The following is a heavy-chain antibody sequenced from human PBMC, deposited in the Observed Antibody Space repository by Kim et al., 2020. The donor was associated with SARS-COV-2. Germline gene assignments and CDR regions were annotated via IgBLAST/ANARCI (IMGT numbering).Heavy chain of an antibody. CDR1: GFSFSSRG. CDR3: ARAREKSFDY. V-gene: IGHV3-30*03. Sequence: GGSLGLSCAASGFSFSSRGIHWVRQAPGKGLEWVAVISNDETYKNYADSVKGRFTISRDNSKNTVDLQMNSLRVEDTAVYYCARAREKSFDYWGQGTLVTVSS. CDR2: ISNDETYK. J-gene: IGHJ4*02.